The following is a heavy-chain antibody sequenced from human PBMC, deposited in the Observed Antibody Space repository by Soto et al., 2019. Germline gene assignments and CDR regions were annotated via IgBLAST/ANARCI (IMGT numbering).Heavy chain of an antibody. J-gene: IGHJ4*02. CDR2: ISHSGRT. CDR1: GDSITSINYY. D-gene: IGHD3-3*01. CDR3: ARQVSLFGVLPRIYYFDY. V-gene: IGHV4-39*01. Sequence: QLQLQESGPGMVKPSETLSLTCTVSGDSITSINYYWGWIRQPPGRGLEWIGSISHSGRTYFKSSLKSRVTMSVDTSRNEVALKLTSVTAADTAVYYCARQVSLFGVLPRIYYFDYWGQGTLVPVSS.